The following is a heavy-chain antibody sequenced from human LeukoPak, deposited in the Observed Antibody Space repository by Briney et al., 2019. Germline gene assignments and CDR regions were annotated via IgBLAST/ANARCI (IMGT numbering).Heavy chain of an antibody. J-gene: IGHJ4*02. D-gene: IGHD3/OR15-3a*01. CDR3: ARVTGGWTDFDT. Sequence: ASVKVSCKASGYTFSDFYMHWVRQAPGQGLEWMGWINPNSGGTKYAQKFQGRVTMTRDTSISTAYMELSRLRSDDTAVYYCARVTGGWTDFDTCGQGNLVTVSS. CDR1: GYTFSDFY. V-gene: IGHV1-2*02. CDR2: INPNSGGT.